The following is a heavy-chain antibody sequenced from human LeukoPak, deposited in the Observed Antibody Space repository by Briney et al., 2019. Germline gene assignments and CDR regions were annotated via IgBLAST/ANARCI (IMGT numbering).Heavy chain of an antibody. V-gene: IGHV3-21*01. D-gene: IGHD3-3*01. CDR1: GFTFNNYC. CDR3: ARDLNDDFWSGYHFDY. J-gene: IGHJ4*02. CDR2: ISSSNSYI. Sequence: SGGSLRLSCAASGFTFNNYCMNWVCQAPGKGQEWVSSISSSNSYIYYADSVKSRFTISRDTAKNSLYLQMNSLRAEDTAVYYCARDLNDDFWSGYHFDYWGQRTLATVCS.